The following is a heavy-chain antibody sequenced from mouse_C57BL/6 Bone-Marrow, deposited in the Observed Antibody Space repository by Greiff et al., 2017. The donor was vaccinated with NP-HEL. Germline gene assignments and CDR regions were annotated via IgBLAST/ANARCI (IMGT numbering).Heavy chain of an antibody. CDR2: ISSGGSYT. D-gene: IGHD1-1*01. J-gene: IGHJ1*03. CDR1: GFTFSSYG. V-gene: IGHV5-6*02. CDR3: ARRVTTRDWYFDV. Sequence: EVKLMESGGDLVKPGGSLKLSCAASGFTFSSYGMSWVRQTPDKRLEWVATISSGGSYTYYPDSVKGRFTISRDNAKNTLYLQRSSLKSEDTAMYYCARRVTTRDWYFDVWGTGTTVTVSS.